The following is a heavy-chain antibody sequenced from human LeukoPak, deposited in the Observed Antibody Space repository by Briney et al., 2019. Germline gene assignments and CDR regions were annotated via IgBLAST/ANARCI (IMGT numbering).Heavy chain of an antibody. V-gene: IGHV3-74*01. Sequence: PGGSLRLSCAASGFTFSSCWMHWVRHAPGKGLVWVSRINNDGSSTSYADSVKGRFTISRDNAKNTLYLAMNSLRDEDTAVYYCASVVGGYYPPVEAFDIWGQGTMVTVSS. J-gene: IGHJ3*02. CDR2: INNDGSST. CDR3: ASVVGGYYPPVEAFDI. CDR1: GFTFSSCW. D-gene: IGHD3-3*01.